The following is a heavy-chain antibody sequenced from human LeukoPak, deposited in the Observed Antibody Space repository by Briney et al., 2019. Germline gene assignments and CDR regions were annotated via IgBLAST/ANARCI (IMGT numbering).Heavy chain of an antibody. CDR3: ARDELSGDSDY. CDR2: IYHSGST. V-gene: IGHV4-38-2*02. D-gene: IGHD2-15*01. CDR1: GYSISSGYY. J-gene: IGHJ4*02. Sequence: SETLSLTCTVSGYSISSGYYWGWIRQPPGKGLEWIGSIYHSGSTYYNPSLKSRVTISVDTSKNQFSLKLSSVTAADTAVYYCARDELSGDSDYWGQGTLVTVSS.